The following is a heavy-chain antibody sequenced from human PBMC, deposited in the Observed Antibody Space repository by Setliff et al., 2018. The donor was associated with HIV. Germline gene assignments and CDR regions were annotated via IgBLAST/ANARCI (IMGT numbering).Heavy chain of an antibody. Sequence: SETLSLTCTVSGDSISSGGYYWSWIRQHAGQGLEWIGRIYTSGNTNYNPSTNYNPSLKSRIAISLETSRNQFSLRVTSVTATDTAVYYCTRQSPVAGSGAFDIWGQGTMVTVSS. CDR3: TRQSPVAGSGAFDI. V-gene: IGHV4-61*02. J-gene: IGHJ3*02. CDR2: IYTSGNTNYNPST. CDR1: GDSISSGGYY. D-gene: IGHD6-19*01.